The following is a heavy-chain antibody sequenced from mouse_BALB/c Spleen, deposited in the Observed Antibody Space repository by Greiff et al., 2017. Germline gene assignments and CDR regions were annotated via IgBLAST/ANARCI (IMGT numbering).Heavy chain of an antibody. Sequence: EVQLVESGGGLVQPGGSLKLSCAASGFTFSSYTMSWVRQTPEKRLEWVAYISNGGGSTYYPDTVKGRFTISRDNAKNTLYLQMSSLKSEDTAMYYCARLPSYDGYYGRNAMDYWGQGTSVTVSS. CDR1: GFTFSSYT. V-gene: IGHV5-12-2*01. D-gene: IGHD2-3*01. J-gene: IGHJ4*01. CDR2: ISNGGGST. CDR3: ARLPSYDGYYGRNAMDY.